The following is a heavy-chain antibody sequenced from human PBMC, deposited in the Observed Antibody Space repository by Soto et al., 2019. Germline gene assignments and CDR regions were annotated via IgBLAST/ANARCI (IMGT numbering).Heavy chain of an antibody. J-gene: IGHJ4*02. Sequence: LSLTCGVSGYSITSGFYWGWVRQSPGKGLEWIGTISYSAKTFYNPSLASRFSMAVDSSKNQFSLRLTSVTAADTALYYCTRGAGAPWVRFDSWGQGTLVTVSS. CDR1: GYSITSGFY. D-gene: IGHD3-16*01. CDR3: TRGAGAPWVRFDS. V-gene: IGHV4-38-2*01. CDR2: ISYSAKT.